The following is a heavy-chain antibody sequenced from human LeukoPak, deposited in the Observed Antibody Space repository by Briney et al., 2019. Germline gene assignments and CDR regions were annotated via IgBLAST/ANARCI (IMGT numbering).Heavy chain of an antibody. Sequence: PSETLSLTCTVSGGSISSGGYYWSWIRQHPGKGLEWIGYIYYSGSTYYNPSLKSRVNISLDTSKNQFSLKLSSGTAADTAVYYCARDVVRDYFDYWGQGTPVTVSS. CDR2: IYYSGST. V-gene: IGHV4-30-4*08. D-gene: IGHD2-21*01. CDR3: ARDVVRDYFDY. CDR1: GGSISSGGYY. J-gene: IGHJ4*02.